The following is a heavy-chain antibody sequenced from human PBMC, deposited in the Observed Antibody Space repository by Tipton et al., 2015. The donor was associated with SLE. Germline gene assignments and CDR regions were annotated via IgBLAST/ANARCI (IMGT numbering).Heavy chain of an antibody. V-gene: IGHV4-34*01. CDR2: ISHSGGT. J-gene: IGHJ4*02. CDR1: GGSFTGYF. CDR3: ATRGGSFGAGFEY. D-gene: IGHD3-16*01. Sequence: TLSLTCAVYGGSFTGYFWTWIRQSPGKGLEWIGEISHSGGTNYNPSLKSRVIISVDTSKNQFSLRLSSLTAADTAVYYCATRGGSFGAGFEYWGQGTLVTVSS.